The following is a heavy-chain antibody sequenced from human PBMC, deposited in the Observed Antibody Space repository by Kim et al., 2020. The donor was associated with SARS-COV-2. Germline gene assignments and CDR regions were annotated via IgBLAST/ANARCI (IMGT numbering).Heavy chain of an antibody. CDR2: INTNTGNP. CDR1: GYTFTSYA. CDR3: AREAITMVRGVIIKSFDP. D-gene: IGHD3-10*01. J-gene: IGHJ5*02. Sequence: ASVKVSCKASGYTFTSYAMNWVRQAPGQGLEWMGWINTNTGNPTYAQGFTGRFVFSLDTSVSTAYLQISSLKAEDTAVYYCAREAITMVRGVIIKSFDPWGQGTLVTVSS. V-gene: IGHV7-4-1*02.